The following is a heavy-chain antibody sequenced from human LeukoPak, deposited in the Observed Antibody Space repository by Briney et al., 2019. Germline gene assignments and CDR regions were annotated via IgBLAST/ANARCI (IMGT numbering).Heavy chain of an antibody. V-gene: IGHV3-53*01. CDR1: GFTVSSNY. CDR2: IYSGGST. D-gene: IGHD6-13*01. Sequence: GGSLRLSCAASGFTVSSNYMSWVRQAPGKGLEWVSVIYSGGSTYYADSVKGRFTISRDNSKNTLYLQMNSLRAEDTAVYYCAARIAAAGTSDYWGQGTLVTVSS. J-gene: IGHJ4*02. CDR3: AARIAAAGTSDY.